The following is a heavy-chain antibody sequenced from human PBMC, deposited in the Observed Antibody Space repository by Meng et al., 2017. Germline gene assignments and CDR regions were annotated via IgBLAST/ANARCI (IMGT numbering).Heavy chain of an antibody. V-gene: IGHV1-69*01. J-gene: IGHJ6*02. CDR3: AHRSISSTSSYIAHYYYYYGMDV. Sequence: GGSLRLSCKASGGTFSSYAISWVRQAPGQGLEWMGGIIPIFGTANYAQKFQGRVTITADESTSTAYMELSSLRSEDTAVYYCAHRSISSTSSYIAHYYYYYGMDVWGQGTTVTVSS. CDR1: GGTFSSYA. D-gene: IGHD2-2*02. CDR2: IIPIFGTA.